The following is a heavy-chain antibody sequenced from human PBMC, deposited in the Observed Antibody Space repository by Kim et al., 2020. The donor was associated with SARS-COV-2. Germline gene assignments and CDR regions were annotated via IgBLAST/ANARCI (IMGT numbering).Heavy chain of an antibody. CDR3: ARDMVVGYYYGMDV. Sequence: APKLPDRVTMTTDTTTSTAYMELRSLRSDDTAVYYCARDMVVGYYYGMDVWGQGTTVTVSS. D-gene: IGHD3-10*01. J-gene: IGHJ6*02. V-gene: IGHV1-18*01.